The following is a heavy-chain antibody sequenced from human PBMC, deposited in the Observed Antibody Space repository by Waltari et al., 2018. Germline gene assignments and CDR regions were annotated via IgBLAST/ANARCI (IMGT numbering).Heavy chain of an antibody. CDR3: ARLSGYCDDTGCYGHYAMDV. V-gene: IGHV4-39*02. D-gene: IGHD2-2*01. Sequence: QLQLQESGPGLVKPSETLSLTCTVPGGSISTTSYSWACVRQSPGKGLEWIGTFYYPGNIYYNPSLTSRVTISVDSPQNHLSLRLSSVTAADTAVYYCARLSGYCDDTGCYGHYAMDVWGQGTTVTVSS. CDR1: GGSISTTSYS. CDR2: FYYPGNI. J-gene: IGHJ6*02.